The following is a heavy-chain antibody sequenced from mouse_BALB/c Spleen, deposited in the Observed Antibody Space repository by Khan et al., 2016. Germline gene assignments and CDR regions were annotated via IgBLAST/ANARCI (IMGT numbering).Heavy chain of an antibody. J-gene: IGHJ2*01. CDR2: INPKSGYT. CDR3: ARHYWYYLEY. D-gene: IGHD2-14*01. CDR1: GYTFTNYW. V-gene: IGHV1-7*01. Sequence: QIQLVQSGAELAKPGASVKLSCKASGYTFTNYWMHWVKQRSGQGLEWIGYINPKSGYTKYNQKLKDKATLTADKSSSTAYMQLSVLTPEDTAVDYYARHYWYYLEYWGQGTTLTVSS.